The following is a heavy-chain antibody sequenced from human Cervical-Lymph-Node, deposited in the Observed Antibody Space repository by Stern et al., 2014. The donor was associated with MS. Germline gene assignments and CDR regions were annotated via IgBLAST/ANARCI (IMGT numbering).Heavy chain of an antibody. D-gene: IGHD3-22*01. J-gene: IGHJ4*02. Sequence: VQLVESGPGLVKPSQTLSLTCNVSGDSISSGGYYWNWIRQHPGKGLEWIGYIHYSGRKNHNPSLKSRITNTLATSKNLFSLKLSSVTAADTAVYYWAREFIRGYLTAFDYWGQGTLVTVSS. CDR3: AREFIRGYLTAFDY. V-gene: IGHV4-31*03. CDR1: GDSISSGGYY. CDR2: IHYSGRK.